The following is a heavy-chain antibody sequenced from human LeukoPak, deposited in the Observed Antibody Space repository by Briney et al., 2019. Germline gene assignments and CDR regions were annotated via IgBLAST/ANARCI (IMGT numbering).Heavy chain of an antibody. D-gene: IGHD6-19*01. CDR1: GASVTNGVYY. J-gene: IGHJ4*02. Sequence: SETLSLTCTVSGASVTNGVYYWTWIRQPPGKGLEWIGYVYYSGATNYNPSLKSRVAISIDTSKNQFSLKLSSVTAADTAVYYCARGRLSRAVAGSGGYYFDCWGQGTLVTVSS. CDR3: ARGRLSRAVAGSGGYYFDC. V-gene: IGHV4-61*08. CDR2: VYYSGAT.